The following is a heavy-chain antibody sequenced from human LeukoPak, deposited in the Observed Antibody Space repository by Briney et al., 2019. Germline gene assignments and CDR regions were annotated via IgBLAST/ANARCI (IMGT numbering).Heavy chain of an antibody. J-gene: IGHJ4*02. CDR2: IYYSGST. CDR3: ARDSSGYDY. CDR1: GGSISSYY. Sequence: ASETLSLTCTVSGGSISSYYWSWIRQPPGKGLEWIGYIYYSGSTNYNPSLKSRVTISVDTSKNQFSLKLSSVTAADTAVYYCARDSSGYDYWGQGTLVTVSS. V-gene: IGHV4-59*01. D-gene: IGHD6-19*01.